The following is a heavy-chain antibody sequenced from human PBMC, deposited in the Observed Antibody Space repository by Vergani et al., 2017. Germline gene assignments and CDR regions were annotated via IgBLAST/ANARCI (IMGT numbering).Heavy chain of an antibody. CDR1: GYSISSGSY. CDR2: IYHSGST. J-gene: IGHJ4*02. Sequence: QVQLQESGPGLVKPSKTLSLTCAVSGYSISSGSYWGWFRQPPGKGLEWFGSIYHSGSTYDNPSLKSRVTISVDTSKNQFALKLSSVTAADTAVYYCAKQEFFDWLLEVGYYCDYWGQGTLVTVSS. V-gene: IGHV4-38-2*01. CDR3: AKQEFFDWLLEVGYYCDY. D-gene: IGHD3-9*01.